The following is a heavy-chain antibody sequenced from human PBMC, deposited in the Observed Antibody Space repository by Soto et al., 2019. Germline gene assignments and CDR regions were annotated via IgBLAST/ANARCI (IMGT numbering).Heavy chain of an antibody. Sequence: SETLSLTCTVSGGSISSSSYYWGWIRQPPGKGQEWIGSIYYSGSTYYNQSLKSRVTISVDTSKNQFSLKLSSVTAADTAVYNFARTTPPTFYYILTGFRGGGAFDIWGQGTMVTVSS. CDR1: GGSISSSSYY. CDR2: IYYSGST. J-gene: IGHJ3*02. CDR3: ARTTPPTFYYILTGFRGGGAFDI. V-gene: IGHV4-39*01. D-gene: IGHD3-9*01.